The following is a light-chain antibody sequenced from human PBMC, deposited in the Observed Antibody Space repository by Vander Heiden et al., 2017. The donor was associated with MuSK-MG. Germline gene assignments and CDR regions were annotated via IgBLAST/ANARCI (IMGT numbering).Light chain of an antibody. CDR2: GAS. J-gene: IGKJ4*01. CDR1: QGSTNY. Sequence: DIQMTHSPPSLSASVGDRVTITCRASQGSTNYLASFQQKPGKAPKSLIYGASSLQSGVPSKFSGRGSRTDFTLTISSLQPAAFPTYYSQQDKSYPLTFGGGTKVEIK. V-gene: IGKV1-16*02. CDR3: QQDKSYPLT.